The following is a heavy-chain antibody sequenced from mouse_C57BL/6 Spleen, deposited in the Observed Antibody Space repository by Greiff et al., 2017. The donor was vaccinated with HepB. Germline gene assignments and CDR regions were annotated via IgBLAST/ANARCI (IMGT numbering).Heavy chain of an antibody. CDR3: ARRDYDGHWYFDV. Sequence: VQLQQSGLELVKPGASVKIPCKASGYTFTDYNMDWVKQSHGKSLEWIGDINPNNGGTIYNQKFKGKATLTVDKSSSTAYMELRSLTSEDTAVYYCARRDYDGHWYFDVWGTGTTVTVSS. CDR2: INPNNGGT. J-gene: IGHJ1*03. V-gene: IGHV1-18*01. D-gene: IGHD2-4*01. CDR1: GYTFTDYN.